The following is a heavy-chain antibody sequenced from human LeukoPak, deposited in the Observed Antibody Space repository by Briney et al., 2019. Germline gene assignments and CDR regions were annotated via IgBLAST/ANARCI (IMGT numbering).Heavy chain of an antibody. V-gene: IGHV4-39*01. CDR1: GGSISSSSYY. Sequence: SETLSLTCTVSGGSISSSSYYWGWLRQPPGKGLEWIGSIYYSGSTYYNPSRKSRVTISVDTSKNQFSLKLSSVTAADTAVYYCARRLSGVIAAAGRVDYWGQGTLVTVSS. CDR2: IYYSGST. CDR3: ARRLSGVIAAAGRVDY. D-gene: IGHD6-13*01. J-gene: IGHJ4*02.